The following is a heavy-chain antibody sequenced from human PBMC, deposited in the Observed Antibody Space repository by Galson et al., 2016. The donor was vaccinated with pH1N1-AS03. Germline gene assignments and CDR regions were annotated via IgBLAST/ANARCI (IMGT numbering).Heavy chain of an antibody. D-gene: IGHD1-1*01. J-gene: IGHJ4*02. CDR1: RFTFNKYV. CDR3: AKARGLETPNYFFDY. CDR2: VYPNGVSP. Sequence: SLRLSCAGSRFTFNKYVMHWVRQAPGKGLEYVSGVYPNGVSPHYADSVKDRFTISRDNSKNTLFLHMNSLRAEDTAVYYCAKARGLETPNYFFDYWGQGTLVTVSS. V-gene: IGHV3-64*04.